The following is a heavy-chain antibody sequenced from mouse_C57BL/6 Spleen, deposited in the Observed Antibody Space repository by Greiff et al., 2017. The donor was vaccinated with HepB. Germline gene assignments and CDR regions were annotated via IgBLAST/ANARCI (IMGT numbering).Heavy chain of an antibody. Sequence: VKLLESGPELVKPGASVKISCKASGYAFSSSWMNWVKQRPGKGLEWIGRIYPGDGDTNYNGKFKGKATLTADKSSSTAYMQLSSLTSEDSAVYFCARSSPITTVVAYYFDYWGQGTTLTVSS. CDR2: IYPGDGDT. V-gene: IGHV1-82*01. J-gene: IGHJ2*01. CDR1: GYAFSSSW. D-gene: IGHD1-1*01. CDR3: ARSSPITTVVAYYFDY.